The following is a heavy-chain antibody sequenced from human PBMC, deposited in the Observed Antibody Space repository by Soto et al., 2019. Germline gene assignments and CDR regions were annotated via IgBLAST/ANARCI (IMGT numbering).Heavy chain of an antibody. CDR3: ATYQSEFGGSGSWFGAVDY. CDR2: ISPYNGNT. CDR1: GYTFTSYG. Sequence: QVQLVQSGTEVKKPGASVKVSCKASGYTFTSYGINWVRQAPGQGLEWMGWISPYNGNTKYAQKLQGRVTMTTDTSTSTAYMELRSLRSDDTAVYYCATYQSEFGGSGSWFGAVDYWGQGTLVTVSS. D-gene: IGHD6-13*01. J-gene: IGHJ4*02. V-gene: IGHV1-18*01.